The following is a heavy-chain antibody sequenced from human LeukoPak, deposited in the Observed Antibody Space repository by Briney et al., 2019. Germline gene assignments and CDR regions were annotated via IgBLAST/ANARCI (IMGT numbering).Heavy chain of an antibody. CDR1: GFTFSIYA. D-gene: IGHD2-15*01. J-gene: IGHJ4*02. CDR2: ISYNGSNE. CDR3: ARDRGGSGFYYFDY. V-gene: IGHV3-30-3*01. Sequence: GGSLRLSCAASGFTFSIYAMHWVRQAPGKGLEWAAGISYNGSNEYYSDSVKGRFTITRDNSKNTVFLQMDSLRAEDTGVYHCARDRGGSGFYYFDYWGQGTLVTVSS.